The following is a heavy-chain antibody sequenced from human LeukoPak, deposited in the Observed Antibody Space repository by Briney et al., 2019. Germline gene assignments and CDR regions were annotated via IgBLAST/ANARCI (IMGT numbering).Heavy chain of an antibody. CDR2: ISSSGSTI. Sequence: GGSLRLSCAASGFTFSSYEMNWVRQAPGKGLEWVSYISSSGSTIYYADSVKGRFTISRDNAKNSLYLQMNSLRAEDTAVYYCPRDSFLPPQWLVVFDYWRQGTLVTVSS. CDR1: GFTFSSYE. V-gene: IGHV3-48*03. CDR3: PRDSFLPPQWLVVFDY. J-gene: IGHJ4*02. D-gene: IGHD6-19*01.